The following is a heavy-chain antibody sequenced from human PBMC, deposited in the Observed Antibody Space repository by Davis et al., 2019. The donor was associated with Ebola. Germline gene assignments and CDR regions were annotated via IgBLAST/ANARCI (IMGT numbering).Heavy chain of an antibody. CDR1: GGTFSSYA. CDR2: IIPIFGTA. Sequence: SVTVSCKASGGTFSSYAISWVRQAPGQGLEWMGGIIPIFGTANYAQKFQGRVTITADESTSTAYMELSSLRSEDTAVYYCARSRRAKLYCSSTSCPYWYFDLWGRGTLVTVSS. CDR3: ARSRRAKLYCSSTSCPYWYFDL. D-gene: IGHD2-2*01. J-gene: IGHJ2*01. V-gene: IGHV1-69*13.